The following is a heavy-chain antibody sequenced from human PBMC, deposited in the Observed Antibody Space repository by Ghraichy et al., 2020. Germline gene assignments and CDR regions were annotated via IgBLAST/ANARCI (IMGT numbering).Heavy chain of an antibody. J-gene: IGHJ4*02. D-gene: IGHD5-24*01. CDR1: GGSISSTSYN. CDR3: ARPHGTSPFYYLDY. CDR2: ISHSGST. V-gene: IGHV4-39*01. Sequence: ETLSLTCTVSGGSISSTSYNWGWIRQPPGKGLEWIGSISHSGSTYYNASLKSRVTMSVDTSRNQFSLKLSAVTAADTALYYCARPHGTSPFYYLDYWGQGTLVTVSS.